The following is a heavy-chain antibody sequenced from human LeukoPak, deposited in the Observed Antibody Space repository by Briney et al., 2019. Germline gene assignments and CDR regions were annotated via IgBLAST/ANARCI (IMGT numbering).Heavy chain of an antibody. CDR3: ARDHATSSGWYGHAY. D-gene: IGHD6-13*01. J-gene: IGHJ4*02. CDR1: GGSISSGSYY. CDR2: IYTSGST. V-gene: IGHV4-61*02. Sequence: PSETLSLTCTVSGGSISSGSYYWSWIRQPAGKGLEWIGRIYTSGSTNYNPSLKSRVTMSVDTSKNQFSLKLSSVTAADTALYYCARDHATSSGWYGHAYWGQGILVTVSS.